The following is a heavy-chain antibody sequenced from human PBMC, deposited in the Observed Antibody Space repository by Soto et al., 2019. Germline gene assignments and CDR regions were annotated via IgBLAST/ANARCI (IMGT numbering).Heavy chain of an antibody. CDR1: GGSVSSGDYY. Sequence: SETLSLTCSVAGGSVSSGDYYWSWIRQPPGKGLEWIAYIYYSGSTYYNSSLKSRVTISVDTSKNQFSLKLSSVTAADTAVYYCARAQIDYGGNSGLSFDYWGQGTLVTVSS. CDR3: ARAQIDYGGNSGLSFDY. V-gene: IGHV4-30-4*01. CDR2: IYYSGST. J-gene: IGHJ4*02. D-gene: IGHD4-17*01.